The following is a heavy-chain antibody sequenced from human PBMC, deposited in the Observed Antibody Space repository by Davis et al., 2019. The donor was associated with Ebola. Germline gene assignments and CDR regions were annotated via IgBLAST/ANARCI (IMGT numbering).Heavy chain of an antibody. V-gene: IGHV6-1*01. CDR2: TYYSSKWYN. Sequence: PSETLSLTCAISGDSVSGGSGGWNWLRQSPSRGLEWLVRTYYSSKWYNNYATYVKSRITINPDTSKNQFSLQLNSVTPEDTAVYYCARGWLRTGLDIWGQGTMVIVSS. J-gene: IGHJ3*02. CDR1: GDSVSGGSGG. D-gene: IGHD5-24*01. CDR3: ARGWLRTGLDI.